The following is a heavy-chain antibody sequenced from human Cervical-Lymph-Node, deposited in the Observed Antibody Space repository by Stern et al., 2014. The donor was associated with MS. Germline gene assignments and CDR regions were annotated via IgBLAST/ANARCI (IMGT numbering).Heavy chain of an antibody. CDR1: GGTFSNYA. J-gene: IGHJ3*02. CDR3: AREMDGFDI. Sequence: VQLLESGAEVKKPGSSVKVSCKASGGTFSNYAINWVRQAPGQGLEWMGGIMPIFGTANYEQKFQGRVTITADKSTSTAYMELSSLISEDTAVYYCAREMDGFDIWGQGTMVTVSS. CDR2: IMPIFGTA. V-gene: IGHV1-69*06.